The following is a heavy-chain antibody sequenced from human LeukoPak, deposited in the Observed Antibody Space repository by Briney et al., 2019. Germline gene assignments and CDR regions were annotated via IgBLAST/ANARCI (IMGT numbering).Heavy chain of an antibody. CDR3: ARGGYDSSGYYYYFDF. D-gene: IGHD3-22*01. Sequence: GGSLRLSCAASGFTVNSNYMSWVRQAPGKGLEWVSTIYSGGSTYYTGSLKGRFTISRDNSKNTVYLQMNSLRVEDTAVYYCARGGYDSSGYYYYFDFWGQGTLVTVSS. J-gene: IGHJ4*02. CDR1: GFTVNSNY. V-gene: IGHV3-53*01. CDR2: IYSGGST.